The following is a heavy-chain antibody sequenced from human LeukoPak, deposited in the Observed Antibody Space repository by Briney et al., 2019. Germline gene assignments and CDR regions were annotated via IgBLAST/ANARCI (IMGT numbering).Heavy chain of an antibody. CDR2: ISGSGGST. J-gene: IGHJ5*02. Sequence: GGSLRLSCAASGFTFSSYAMSWVRQAPGKGLEWVSAISGSGGSTYYADSVKGRFTISRDNSKNTLYLQMNSLRAEDTAVYYCAKDHYYDSSGPNNWFDPWGRGTLVTVSS. CDR3: AKDHYYDSSGPNNWFDP. V-gene: IGHV3-23*01. CDR1: GFTFSSYA. D-gene: IGHD3-22*01.